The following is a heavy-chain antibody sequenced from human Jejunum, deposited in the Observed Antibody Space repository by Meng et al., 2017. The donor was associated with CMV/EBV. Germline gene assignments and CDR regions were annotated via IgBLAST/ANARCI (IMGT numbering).Heavy chain of an antibody. CDR1: GFTFSAYS. V-gene: IGHV3-48*04. D-gene: IGHD1/OR15-1a*01. Sequence: SGFTFSAYSMNWVRQAPGKGLQWVSFINSRRSGIKYTDSVEGRFTISRDNAKNSLYLQMNSLRAEDTAVYYCVRDVADGTSPGIGYWGQGTLVTVSS. CDR2: INSRRSGI. CDR3: VRDVADGTSPGIGY. J-gene: IGHJ4*02.